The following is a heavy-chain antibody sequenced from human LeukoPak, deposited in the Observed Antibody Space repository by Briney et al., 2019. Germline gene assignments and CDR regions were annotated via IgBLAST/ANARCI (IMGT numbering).Heavy chain of an antibody. CDR3: ARLGAGPTYYDFWSGYSSFYFDY. Sequence: SETLSLTCTVSGGSTSSSNYYWGRIRQPPGKGLEWIGGIHYSGNTYYNPSLKSRVTISVDTSKNQFSLKLSSVTAADTAVYYCARLGAGPTYYDFWSGYSSFYFDYWGQGTLVTVSS. CDR2: IHYSGNT. D-gene: IGHD3-3*01. CDR1: GGSTSSSNYY. J-gene: IGHJ4*02. V-gene: IGHV4-39*01.